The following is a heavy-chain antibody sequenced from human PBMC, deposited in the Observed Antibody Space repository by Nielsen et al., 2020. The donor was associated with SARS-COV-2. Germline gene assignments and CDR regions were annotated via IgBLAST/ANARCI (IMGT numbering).Heavy chain of an antibody. Sequence: GGSLRLSCAASGFTFSSYGMHWVRQAPGKGLEWLAVISYDGSNKYYADSVKGRFTISRDNSKNTLYLQMNSLRAEDTAVYYCARTPLPTYYDSSGYYLFDYWGQGTLVTASS. CDR1: GFTFSSYG. J-gene: IGHJ4*02. CDR2: ISYDGSNK. CDR3: ARTPLPTYYDSSGYYLFDY. V-gene: IGHV3-30*03. D-gene: IGHD3-22*01.